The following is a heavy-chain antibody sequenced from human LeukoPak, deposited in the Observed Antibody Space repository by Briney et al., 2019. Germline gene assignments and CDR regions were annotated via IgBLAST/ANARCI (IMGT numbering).Heavy chain of an antibody. CDR1: GFTFSSYG. CDR3: ARDSYGADYYYGMDV. D-gene: IGHD5-18*01. CDR2: IWYDGSNK. V-gene: IGHV3-33*01. J-gene: IGHJ6*02. Sequence: GGSLRLSCAASGFTFSSYGMHWVRQAPGKGLEWVAVIWYDGSNKYYADSVKGRFTISRDNSKNTLYLQMNSLRAEDTAVYYCARDSYGADYYYGMDVWGQGTTATVSS.